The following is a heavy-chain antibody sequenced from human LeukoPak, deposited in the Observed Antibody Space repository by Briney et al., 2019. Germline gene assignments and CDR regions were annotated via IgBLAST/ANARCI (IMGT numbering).Heavy chain of an antibody. CDR3: ARGDIAVYYYGSGKESNYYYYMDV. V-gene: IGHV4-59*01. D-gene: IGHD3-10*01. CDR1: GSSISSYY. J-gene: IGHJ6*03. Sequence: ETLSLTCTVSGSSISSYYWSWIRQPPGKGLEWIGYIYYSGSTNYNPSLKSRVTISVDTSKNQFSLKLSSVTAADTAVYYCARGDIAVYYYGSGKESNYYYYMDVWGKGTTVTISS. CDR2: IYYSGST.